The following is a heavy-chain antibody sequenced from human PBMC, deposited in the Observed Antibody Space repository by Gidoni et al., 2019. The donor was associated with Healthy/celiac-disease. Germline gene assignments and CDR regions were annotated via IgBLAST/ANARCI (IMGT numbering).Heavy chain of an antibody. V-gene: IGHV5-10-1*01. J-gene: IGHJ3*02. CDR3: ARREIAAAAEDAFDI. CDR2: TDPSDSYT. CDR1: GYSFPSYW. Sequence: EVQLVQSGAEVKKPGASLRISCKGSGYSFPSYWISWVRQMPGKGLEWMGRTDPSDSYTNYSPSFQRHVTISADKSISTAYRQWSSLKASDTAMYYCARREIAAAAEDAFDIWGQGTMVTVSS. D-gene: IGHD6-13*01.